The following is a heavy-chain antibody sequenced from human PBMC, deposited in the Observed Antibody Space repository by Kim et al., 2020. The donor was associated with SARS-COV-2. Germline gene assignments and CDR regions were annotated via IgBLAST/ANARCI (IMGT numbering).Heavy chain of an antibody. CDR1: GGSISSSSYY. J-gene: IGHJ4*02. CDR3: ARRADYYDSSGYSGEGVDYYFDY. V-gene: IGHV4-39*01. Sequence: SETLSLTCTVSGGSISSSSYYWGWIRQPPGKGLEWIGSIYYSGSTYYNPSLKSRVTISVDTSKNQFSLKLSSVTAADTAVYYCARRADYYDSSGYSGEGVDYYFDYWGQGTLVTVSS. D-gene: IGHD3-22*01. CDR2: IYYSGST.